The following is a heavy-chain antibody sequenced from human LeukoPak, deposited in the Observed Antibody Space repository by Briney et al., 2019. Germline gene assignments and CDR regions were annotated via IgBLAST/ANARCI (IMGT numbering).Heavy chain of an antibody. CDR3: ARHRTYDSSGYYYFDAFDI. V-gene: IGHV4-39*01. CDR2: IYYSGST. J-gene: IGHJ3*02. D-gene: IGHD3-22*01. Sequence: PSETLSLTCTVSVGSISSSSYYWGRIRQPPRKGLEWIGCIYYSGSTYYNPSLKSRVTISVDTSKNQFSLKLSSVTAADTAVYYCARHRTYDSSGYYYFDAFDIWGQGTMVTVSS. CDR1: VGSISSSSYY.